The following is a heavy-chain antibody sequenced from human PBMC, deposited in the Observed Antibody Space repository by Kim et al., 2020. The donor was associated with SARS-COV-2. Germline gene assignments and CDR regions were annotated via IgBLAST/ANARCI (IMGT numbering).Heavy chain of an antibody. CDR2: IYYSGST. CDR1: GGSISSSSYY. V-gene: IGHV4-39*07. D-gene: IGHD2-21*01. Sequence: SETLSLTCTVSGGSISSSSYYWGWIRQPPGKGLEWIGSIYYSGSTYYNPSLKSRVTISVDTSKNQFSLKLSSVTAADTAVYYCARDPVVSQAHAFDIWGQGTMVTVSS. J-gene: IGHJ3*02. CDR3: ARDPVVSQAHAFDI.